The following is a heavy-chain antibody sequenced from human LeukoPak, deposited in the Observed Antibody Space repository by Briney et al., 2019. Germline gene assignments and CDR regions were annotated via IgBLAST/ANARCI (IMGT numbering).Heavy chain of an antibody. CDR3: ARPVLMSPSTSYFYGMDV. V-gene: IGHV1-18*01. D-gene: IGHD2-8*01. CDR1: DYTFKNYG. Sequence: ASVKVSCKASDYTFKNYGVNWVRQAPGQGLEWMGWISAYNGNTKYAQKFQGRVTMTTDTSTSTAYMDLRSLRFDDTAVYYCARPVLMSPSTSYFYGMDVWGQGTTVTVSS. CDR2: ISAYNGNT. J-gene: IGHJ6*01.